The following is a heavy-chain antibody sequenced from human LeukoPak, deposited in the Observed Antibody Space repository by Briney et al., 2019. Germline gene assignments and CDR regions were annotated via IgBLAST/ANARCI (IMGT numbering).Heavy chain of an antibody. V-gene: IGHV3-30*01. CDR2: ISYDGYNK. Sequence: GTSLRPSCAASGFTFSGYAVHWVRQAPGKGLQGVAAISYDGYNKYYADSLKGRFTISRENSKNTLWLQMNSLRAEDTAVYYCARGGLYDSYYFFYMDVWGKGTTVTVSS. CDR1: GFTFSGYA. CDR3: ARGGLYDSYYFFYMDV. J-gene: IGHJ6*03. D-gene: IGHD3-22*01.